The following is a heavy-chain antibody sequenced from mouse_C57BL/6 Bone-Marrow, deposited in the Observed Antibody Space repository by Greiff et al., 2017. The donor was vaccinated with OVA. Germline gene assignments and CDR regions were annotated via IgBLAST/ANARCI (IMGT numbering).Heavy chain of an antibody. Sequence: QVQLQQPGTELVKPGASVKLSCKASGYTFTSYWMHWVKQRPGQGLEWIGNINPSNGGTTYNEKFKGKATLTVAKSSSTAYMQLSSLTSEDSAVYYCARRKQLRSWCAYWGQGTLVTVSA. CDR2: INPSNGGT. D-gene: IGHD3-2*02. CDR3: ARRKQLRSWCAY. CDR1: GYTFTSYW. V-gene: IGHV1-53*01. J-gene: IGHJ3*01.